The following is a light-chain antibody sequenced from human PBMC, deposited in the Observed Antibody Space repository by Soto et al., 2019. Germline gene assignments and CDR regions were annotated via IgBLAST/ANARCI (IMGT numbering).Light chain of an antibody. Sequence: EIVMTQSPATLSVSPGERATLSCRASQSVSSNLAWYQQKPGQAPRLLIYGASTRATGIPARFSGSGSGTEFTLTISSLQPEDFATYYCQELNSYPRTFGQGTKV. CDR2: GAS. CDR3: QELNSYPRT. V-gene: IGKV3-15*01. CDR1: QSVSSN. J-gene: IGKJ1*01.